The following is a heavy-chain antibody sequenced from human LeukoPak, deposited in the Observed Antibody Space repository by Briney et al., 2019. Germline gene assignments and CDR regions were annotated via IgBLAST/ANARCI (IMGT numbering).Heavy chain of an antibody. CDR1: GFTFSSYS. CDR3: ARDLVGYGSGSYYAPFDY. D-gene: IGHD3-10*01. Sequence: GGSLRLSCAASGFTFSSYSMNWVRQAPGKGLEWGSYISSSSSTIYYADSVKGRFTISRDNAKNSLYLQMNSLRAEDTAVYYCARDLVGYGSGSYYAPFDYWGQGTLVTVSS. CDR2: ISSSSSTI. V-gene: IGHV3-48*04. J-gene: IGHJ4*02.